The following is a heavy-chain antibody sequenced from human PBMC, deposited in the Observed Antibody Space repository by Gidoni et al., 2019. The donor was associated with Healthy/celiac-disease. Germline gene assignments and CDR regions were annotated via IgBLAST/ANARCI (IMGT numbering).Heavy chain of an antibody. CDR2: IKSKTDGGTT. V-gene: IGHV3-15*01. Sequence: EVQLVESGGGLVKPGGSLRLSCAASGLTFSNAWMSWVRRAQGKGLEWVGRIKSKTDGGTTDYAAPVKGRFTISRDDSKNTLYLQMNSLKTEDTAVYYCTTDPSGGSGSRPTLIQLWHYYFDYWGQGTLVTVSS. CDR1: GLTFSNAW. D-gene: IGHD5-18*01. CDR3: TTDPSGGSGSRPTLIQLWHYYFDY. J-gene: IGHJ4*02.